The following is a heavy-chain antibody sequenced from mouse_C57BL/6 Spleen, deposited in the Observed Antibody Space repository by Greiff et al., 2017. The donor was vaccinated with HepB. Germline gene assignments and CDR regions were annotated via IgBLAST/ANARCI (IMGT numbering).Heavy chain of an antibody. CDR3: ARGEYDGDYYAMDY. V-gene: IGHV1-77*01. J-gene: IGHJ4*01. Sequence: QVQLKQSGAELVKPGASVKISCTASGYTFTDYYINWVKQRPGQGLEWIGKIGPGSGSTYYNEKFKGKATLTADKSSSTAYMQLSSLTSEDSAVYVWARGEYDGDYYAMDYWGQGTSVTVSS. D-gene: IGHD2-4*01. CDR2: IGPGSGST. CDR1: GYTFTDYY.